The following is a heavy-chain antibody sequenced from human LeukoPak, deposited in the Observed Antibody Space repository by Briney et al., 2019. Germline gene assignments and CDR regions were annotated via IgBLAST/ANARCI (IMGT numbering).Heavy chain of an antibody. J-gene: IGHJ4*02. CDR2: MSDIGSTT. V-gene: IGHV3-23*01. CDR3: AKRGGEVGANVAPGDY. CDR1: AFTFSSYA. Sequence: GGSLRLSCAASAFTFSSYAMSWVRQAPGRGLEWVSAMSDIGSTTYYADSVKGRFTISRDTSKNTLYLQMNSLRAEDTAIYYCAKRGGEVGANVAPGDYWGQGTLVTVSS. D-gene: IGHD4/OR15-4a*01.